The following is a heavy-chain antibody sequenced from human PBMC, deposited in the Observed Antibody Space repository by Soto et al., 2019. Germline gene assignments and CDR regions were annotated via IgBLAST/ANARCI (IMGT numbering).Heavy chain of an antibody. CDR3: ARREYYYYGLDG. Sequence: GESLKISCKGSGYSFTSYYIAWVRKMPGKGLEWMRIIYPGDSDTRYSPSFQGQVTISADKSISTAYLQWSSLKASATALYYCARREYYYYGLDGWGKGTTVTVSS. J-gene: IGHJ6*04. V-gene: IGHV5-51*01. CDR1: GYSFTSYY. CDR2: IYPGDSDT.